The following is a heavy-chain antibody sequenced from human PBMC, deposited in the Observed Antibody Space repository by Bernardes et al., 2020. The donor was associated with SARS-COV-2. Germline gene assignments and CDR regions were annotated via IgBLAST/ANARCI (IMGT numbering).Heavy chain of an antibody. V-gene: IGHV4-39*01. CDR1: GGSISSSSYY. J-gene: IGHJ5*02. Sequence: SETLSLTCTVSGGSISSSSYYWGWIRQPPGKGLEWIGSIYYSGITYYNPSLKSRVTISVDTSKNQFSLKLSSVTAADTAVYYCARHHPGFLEWTNWFDPWGKGTLVTVSS. D-gene: IGHD3-3*01. CDR2: IYYSGIT. CDR3: ARHHPGFLEWTNWFDP.